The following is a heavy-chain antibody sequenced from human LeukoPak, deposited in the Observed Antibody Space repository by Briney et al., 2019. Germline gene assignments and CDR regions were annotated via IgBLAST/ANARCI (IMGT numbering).Heavy chain of an antibody. CDR1: GASISDYY. D-gene: IGHD4-17*01. J-gene: IGHJ4*02. V-gene: IGHV4-59*01. CDR3: ARENRYGDYGVGFDY. CDR2: IFYRGNT. Sequence: PSETLSLTCTVPGASISDYYWSWIRQPPEKGREWIGYIFYRGNTNYNPSLKSRVTISVDTSKNQFSLKLSSVTAADTAVYYCARENRYGDYGVGFDYWGQGTLVTVSS.